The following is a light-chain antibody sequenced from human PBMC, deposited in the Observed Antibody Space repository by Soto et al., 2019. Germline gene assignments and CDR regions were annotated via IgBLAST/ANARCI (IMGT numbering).Light chain of an antibody. V-gene: IGKV1-5*03. J-gene: IGKJ1*01. CDR2: KAS. Sequence: DIQMTPSPSTLSASIVDRVTIICLARQSVKSWLSWYQQKPWKAPKFLIYKASSLESGVPTRFSGRGSGTESTLTISSLQPDDFATYYCHQYNRYPWTFGQGTKVDIK. CDR1: QSVKSW. CDR3: HQYNRYPWT.